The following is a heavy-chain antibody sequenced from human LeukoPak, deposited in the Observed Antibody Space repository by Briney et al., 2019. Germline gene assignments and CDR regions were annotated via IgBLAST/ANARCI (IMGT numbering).Heavy chain of an antibody. J-gene: IGHJ4*02. D-gene: IGHD6-13*01. CDR2: ISYDGSNK. Sequence: SGGSLRLSCAASGFTFSSYAMHWVRQAPGKGLEGVAVISYDGSNKYYADSVKGRFTISRDNSKNTLYLQMNSLRAEDTAVYYCAKEGGIAAAEDYFDYWGQGTLVTVSS. CDR1: GFTFSSYA. V-gene: IGHV3-30-3*02. CDR3: AKEGGIAAAEDYFDY.